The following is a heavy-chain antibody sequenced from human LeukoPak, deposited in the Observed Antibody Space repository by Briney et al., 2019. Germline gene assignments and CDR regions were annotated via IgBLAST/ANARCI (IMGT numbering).Heavy chain of an antibody. V-gene: IGHV3-21*01. D-gene: IGHD2-21*02. Sequence: GGSLRLSCAASGFTFSSYSMNWVRQAPGKGLEWVSSISSSSSYIYYADSVKGRFTISRDNAKNSLYLQMNSLRAEDTAVYYCARDRPPYCGGDCYPYYFDCWGQGTLVTVSS. CDR1: GFTFSSYS. CDR3: ARDRPPYCGGDCYPYYFDC. CDR2: ISSSSSYI. J-gene: IGHJ4*02.